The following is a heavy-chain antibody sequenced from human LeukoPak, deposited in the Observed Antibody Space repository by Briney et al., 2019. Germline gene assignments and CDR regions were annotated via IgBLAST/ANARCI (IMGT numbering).Heavy chain of an antibody. J-gene: IGHJ4*02. D-gene: IGHD4-17*01. CDR3: SRDRILRRVTTAMDY. Sequence: GGSLRLSCAASGFTFSSYSMNWVRQAPGKGLEWVSYISSSSSTIYYADSVKGRFTISRDNAKNSLYLQMNSLRAEDTAVYYCSRDRILRRVTTAMDYWGQGTLVTVSS. V-gene: IGHV3-48*01. CDR2: ISSSSSTI. CDR1: GFTFSSYS.